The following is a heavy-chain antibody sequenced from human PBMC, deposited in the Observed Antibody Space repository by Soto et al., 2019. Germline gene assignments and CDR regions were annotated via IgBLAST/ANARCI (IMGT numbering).Heavy chain of an antibody. CDR2: IDPSDSYT. Sequence: PGESLKISCKGSGYSFTSYWISWVRQMPGKGLEWMGRIDPSDSYTNYSPSFQGHVTISADKSISTAYLQWSSLKASDTAMYYCASGYSYGLYYYYGMDVWGQGTTVTVSS. CDR3: ASGYSYGLYYYYGMDV. CDR1: GYSFTSYW. J-gene: IGHJ6*02. D-gene: IGHD5-18*01. V-gene: IGHV5-10-1*01.